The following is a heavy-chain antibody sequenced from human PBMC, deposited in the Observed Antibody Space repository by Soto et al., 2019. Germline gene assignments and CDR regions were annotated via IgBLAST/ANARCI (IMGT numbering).Heavy chain of an antibody. V-gene: IGHV4-39*01. D-gene: IGHD6-13*01. CDR2: IYYSGST. CDR3: ARRNSSSWYKSRYYYGIDV. J-gene: IGHJ6*02. Sequence: SETLSLTCTVSGGSISSSSYYWGWIRQPPGKGLEWIGSIYYSGSTYYNPSLKSRVTISVDTSKNQFSLKLSSVAAADTAVYYCARRNSSSWYKSRYYYGIDVWGQGTTVTVSS. CDR1: GGSISSSSYY.